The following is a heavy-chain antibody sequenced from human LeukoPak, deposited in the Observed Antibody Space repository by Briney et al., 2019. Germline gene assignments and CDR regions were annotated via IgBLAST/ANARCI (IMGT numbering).Heavy chain of an antibody. D-gene: IGHD3-22*01. Sequence: SETLSLTCTVSGGSISSGGYYWSWIRQHPGKGLEWIGYIYYSGSTYYNPSLKSRVTISVDTSKNQFSLKLSSVTAADTAVYYCARGPYVSSGYYYVYWGQGTLVTVSS. CDR3: ARGPYVSSGYYYVY. V-gene: IGHV4-31*03. CDR1: GGSISSGGYY. CDR2: IYYSGST. J-gene: IGHJ4*02.